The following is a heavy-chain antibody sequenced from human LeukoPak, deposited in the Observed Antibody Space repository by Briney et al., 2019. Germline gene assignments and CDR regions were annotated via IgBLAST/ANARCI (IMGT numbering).Heavy chain of an antibody. V-gene: IGHV4-39*07. D-gene: IGHD4-17*01. CDR3: ARGPGSGSYGDYGRYFQH. CDR1: GGSISSSSYY. J-gene: IGHJ1*01. Sequence: SETLSLTCTVSGGSISSSSYYWGWIRQPPGKGLEWIGSIYYSGSTYYNPSLKSRVTISVDTSKNQFSLKLSSVTAADTAVYYCARGPGSGSYGDYGRYFQHWGQGTLVTVSS. CDR2: IYYSGST.